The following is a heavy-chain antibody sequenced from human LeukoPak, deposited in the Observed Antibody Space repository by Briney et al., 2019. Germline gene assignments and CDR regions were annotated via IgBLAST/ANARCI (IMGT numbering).Heavy chain of an antibody. D-gene: IGHD4-17*01. Sequence: QTGGSLRLSCAASGFTFSSYAMHWVRQAPGKGLEYVSAISSNGGSTYYANSVKGRFTISRDNSMNTLYLQMGSLRAEDMAVYYCARVKYGDYEGPLETYYYYYGMDVWGQGTTVTVSS. CDR1: GFTFSSYA. CDR2: ISSNGGST. J-gene: IGHJ6*02. CDR3: ARVKYGDYEGPLETYYYYYGMDV. V-gene: IGHV3-64*01.